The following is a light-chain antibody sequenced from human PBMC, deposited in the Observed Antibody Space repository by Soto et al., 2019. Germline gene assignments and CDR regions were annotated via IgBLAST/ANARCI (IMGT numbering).Light chain of an antibody. Sequence: EIVLTQSPGTLSLSPGERASLSCRASQSVTNRYLAWYQQKPGQAPRLLIYGASSRATGIPDRFSGSGSGTDFTLTISRLEPEDFAVYYCQQYGSSPITFVQGTRLHI. CDR3: QQYGSSPIT. J-gene: IGKJ5*01. CDR2: GAS. V-gene: IGKV3-20*01. CDR1: QSVTNRY.